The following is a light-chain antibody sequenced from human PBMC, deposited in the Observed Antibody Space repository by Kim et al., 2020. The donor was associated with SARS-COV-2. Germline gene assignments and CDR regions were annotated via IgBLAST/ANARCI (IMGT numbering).Light chain of an antibody. CDR3: ATWDAGLSGPV. V-gene: IGLV1-47*01. Sequence: GQTVTIACSGGDSNVGSHYVYWFQQLPGSAPTLLIYMDDQRPSGVPDRFSGSRSGTSASLAISGLRPEDDADYHCATWDAGLSGPVFGGGTQLTVL. CDR2: MDD. CDR1: DSNVGSHY. J-gene: IGLJ3*02.